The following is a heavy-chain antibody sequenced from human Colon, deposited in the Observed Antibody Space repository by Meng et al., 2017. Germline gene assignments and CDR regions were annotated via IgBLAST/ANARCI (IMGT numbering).Heavy chain of an antibody. D-gene: IGHD3-16*01. CDR1: GDSVTNTLSS. Sequence: QLQLQESGSRLVKPSQTLSLTCAVSGDSVTNTLSSWSWIRQSPGKGLEWIGNIYDNGYTYYRPALRSRVTISVDRSNNQFSLNLNSVTAADTAVYFCARGYRGSTYFAYWGQGILVTVSS. CDR3: ARGYRGSTYFAY. V-gene: IGHV4-30-2*06. CDR2: IYDNGYT. J-gene: IGHJ4*02.